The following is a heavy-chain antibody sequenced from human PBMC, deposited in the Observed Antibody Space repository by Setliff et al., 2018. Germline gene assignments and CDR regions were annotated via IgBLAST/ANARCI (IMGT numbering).Heavy chain of an antibody. CDR2: IWYDGSNK. CDR3: ARRSNLGATIFSGAFDI. D-gene: IGHD3-3*01. J-gene: IGHJ3*02. Sequence: PGGSLRLSCAASGFTFSSYGMHWVRQAPGKGLEWVAVIWYDGSNKYYADSVKGRFTISRDNPKNTLYLQMNSLRAEDTAVYYCARRSNLGATIFSGAFDIWGQGTRGTVS. V-gene: IGHV3-33*01. CDR1: GFTFSSYG.